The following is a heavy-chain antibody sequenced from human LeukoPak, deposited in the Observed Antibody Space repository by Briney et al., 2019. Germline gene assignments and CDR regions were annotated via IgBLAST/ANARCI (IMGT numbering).Heavy chain of an antibody. J-gene: IGHJ4*02. Sequence: SQTLSLTCAVSGDTVSSNSAAWPWIRQSPSRGLQWLGRTYYRSKWYNDYAVSVKSRITINPDTSKNQFCLPLNSVTPEDTAVYFCARELIHRGGSYPDYWGQGTLVTVSS. CDR1: GDTVSSNSAA. CDR2: TYYRSKWYN. D-gene: IGHD1-26*01. CDR3: ARELIHRGGSYPDY. V-gene: IGHV6-1*01.